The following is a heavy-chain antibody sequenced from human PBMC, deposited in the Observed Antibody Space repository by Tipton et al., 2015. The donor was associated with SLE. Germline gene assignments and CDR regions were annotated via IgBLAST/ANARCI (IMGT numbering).Heavy chain of an antibody. V-gene: IGHV4-34*01. Sequence: TLSLTCAVYGGSFSGYYWSWIRQPPGKGLEWIGEINHSGSTNYNPSPKSRATVSLDRSHNEFTLRLNSVTAADTAVYYCGRGVAGYFHYCYMDVWGKGTSVTISS. CDR2: INHSGST. CDR3: GRGVAGYFHYCYMDV. CDR1: GGSFSGYY. J-gene: IGHJ6*03.